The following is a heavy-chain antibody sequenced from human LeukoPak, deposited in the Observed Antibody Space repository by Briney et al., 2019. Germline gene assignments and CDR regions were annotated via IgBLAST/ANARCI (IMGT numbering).Heavy chain of an antibody. D-gene: IGHD3-3*01. V-gene: IGHV1-8*01. Sequence: ASVKVSCKASGYTFTSYDINWVRQATGQGLEWTGWMNPNSGNTGYAQKFQGRVTMTRNTSISTAYMELSSLRSEDTAVYYCARGKYYDFWSGYFYYYYGMDVWGQGTTVTVSS. CDR2: MNPNSGNT. J-gene: IGHJ6*02. CDR1: GYTFTSYD. CDR3: ARGKYYDFWSGYFYYYYGMDV.